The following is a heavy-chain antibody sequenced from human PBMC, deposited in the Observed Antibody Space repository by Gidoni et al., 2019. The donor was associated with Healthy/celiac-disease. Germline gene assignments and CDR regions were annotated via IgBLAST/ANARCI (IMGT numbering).Heavy chain of an antibody. CDR2: IYYSGST. CDR3: ARLGGYDYVWGSYRPFDY. V-gene: IGHV4-39*01. J-gene: IGHJ4*02. D-gene: IGHD3-16*02. CDR1: GGSISSISYY. Sequence: QLQLQESGPGLVKPSETLSLTCTVSGGSISSISYYWGWIRQPPGKGLEWIGSIYYSGSTYYNPSLKSRVTISVDTSKNQFSLKLSSVTAADTAVYYCARLGGYDYVWGSYRPFDYWGQGTLVTVSS.